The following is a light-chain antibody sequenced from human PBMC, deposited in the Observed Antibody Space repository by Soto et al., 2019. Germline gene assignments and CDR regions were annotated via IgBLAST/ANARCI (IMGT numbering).Light chain of an antibody. CDR1: QSVSSY. CDR2: DAS. J-gene: IGKJ4*01. Sequence: EIVFTHSPATRSLSPGERATLSCRASQSVSSYLAWYQQKPGQAPRLLIYDASNRATGIPARFSGSGSGTDFTLTISSLEPEDFAVYYCQQRRNWPPALNCGGGTMGDIK. V-gene: IGKV3-11*01. CDR3: QQRRNWPPALN.